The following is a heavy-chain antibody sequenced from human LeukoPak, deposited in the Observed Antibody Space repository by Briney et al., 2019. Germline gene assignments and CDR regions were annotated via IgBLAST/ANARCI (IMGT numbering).Heavy chain of an antibody. Sequence: GASVKVSCKASRFTFTTYFMHWVRQAPGQGLEWMGKINPSGDTTTYAQKFQGRVTMTRDTSTSTVYMELRSLRSDDTAVYYCAREQEGIVGATPAFDSWGQGTLVTVSS. CDR2: INPSGDTT. J-gene: IGHJ4*02. V-gene: IGHV1-46*01. D-gene: IGHD1-26*01. CDR1: RFTFTTYF. CDR3: AREQEGIVGATPAFDS.